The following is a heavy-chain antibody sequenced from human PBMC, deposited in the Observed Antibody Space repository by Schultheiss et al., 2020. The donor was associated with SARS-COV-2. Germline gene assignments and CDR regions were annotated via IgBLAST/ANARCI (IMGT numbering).Heavy chain of an antibody. CDR2: IHNDGSST. CDR3: ARDYSNEGDYFDY. CDR1: GFTVSGSY. Sequence: GGSLRLSCAASGFTVSGSYLSWVRQAPGKGLEWVSRIHNDGSSTTYVDSVKGRFTISRDNSKNTLYLQMNSLRAEDTAVYYCARDYSNEGDYFDYWGQGTLVTVSS. D-gene: IGHD4-11*01. J-gene: IGHJ4*02. V-gene: IGHV3-74*01.